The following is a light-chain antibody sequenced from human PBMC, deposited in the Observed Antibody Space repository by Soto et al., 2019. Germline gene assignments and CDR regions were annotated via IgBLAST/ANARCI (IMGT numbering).Light chain of an antibody. Sequence: SALTQPASVSGSPGQSITISCTGTSSDVGDYKYVSRYQQHPDKAPKLIIFVNSNRPSGVSNRFSGSKSGNTASLTISGLQAEDEADYYCSSYTSSDTPYVFGTGTKLTVL. J-gene: IGLJ1*01. CDR3: SSYTSSDTPYV. V-gene: IGLV2-14*01. CDR1: SSDVGDYKY. CDR2: VNS.